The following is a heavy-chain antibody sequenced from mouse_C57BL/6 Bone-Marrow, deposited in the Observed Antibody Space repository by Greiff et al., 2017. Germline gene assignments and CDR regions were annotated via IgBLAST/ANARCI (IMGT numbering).Heavy chain of an antibody. D-gene: IGHD1-1*01. J-gene: IGHJ4*01. V-gene: IGHV1-55*01. CDR3: ARGYYGFYAMDY. Sequence: QVQLQQPGAELVKPGASVKMFCKASGYTFTSYGITGVKQRPGQGPEWIGELYPGSGSTNYNEKFKSKATLTVYTSSSTAYMQLSSLTSDDSAVYYCARGYYGFYAMDYWGQGTSVAVSS. CDR1: GYTFTSYG. CDR2: LYPGSGST.